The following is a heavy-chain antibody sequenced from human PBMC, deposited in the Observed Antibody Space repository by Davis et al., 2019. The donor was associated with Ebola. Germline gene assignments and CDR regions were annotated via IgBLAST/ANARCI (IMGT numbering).Heavy chain of an antibody. J-gene: IGHJ3*02. CDR3: ARGNYYYDSSGYYSDAFDI. D-gene: IGHD3-22*01. CDR2: IGPSSSTI. CDR1: GFTFTRYS. Sequence: GESLKISCAASGFTFTRYSMNWVRQAPGKGLEWVSYIGPSSSTIYYADSVKGRFTISRDNAKNSLYLQMNSLRAEDTAVYYCARGNYYYDSSGYYSDAFDIWGQGTMVTVSS. V-gene: IGHV3-48*01.